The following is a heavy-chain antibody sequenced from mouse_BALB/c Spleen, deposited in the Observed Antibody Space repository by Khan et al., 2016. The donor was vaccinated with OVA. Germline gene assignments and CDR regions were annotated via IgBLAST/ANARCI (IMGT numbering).Heavy chain of an antibody. CDR1: GYSITSGYG. CDR3: ARTARIKY. Sequence: EVQLQESGPGLVKPSQSLSLTCTVTGYSITSGYGWNWIRQFPGNKLEWMGYISYSGSTNYNPSPKSRISISRDTSKNQFFLQLNSVTTEDTATYYCARTARIKYWGQGTTLTVSS. J-gene: IGHJ2*01. D-gene: IGHD1-2*01. CDR2: ISYSGST. V-gene: IGHV3-2*02.